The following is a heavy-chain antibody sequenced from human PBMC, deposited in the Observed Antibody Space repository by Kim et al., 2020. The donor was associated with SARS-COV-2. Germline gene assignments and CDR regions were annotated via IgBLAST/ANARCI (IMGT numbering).Heavy chain of an antibody. CDR1: GGSISSSSYY. J-gene: IGHJ4*02. CDR2: IYYSGST. Sequence: SETLSLTCTVSGGSISSSSYYWGWIRQPPGKGLEWIGSIYYSGSTYYNPSLKSRVTISVDTSKNQFSLKLSTVTAADTAVYYCARHGTDYTMIVVVIPESIFDYWSQGTLVTVSS. CDR3: ARHGTDYTMIVVVIPESIFDY. D-gene: IGHD3-22*01. V-gene: IGHV4-39*01.